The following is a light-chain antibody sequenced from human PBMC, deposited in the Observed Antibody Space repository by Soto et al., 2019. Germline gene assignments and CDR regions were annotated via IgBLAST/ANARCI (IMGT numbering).Light chain of an antibody. CDR3: QQYTNWGT. Sequence: EIVMTQSPATLSVSPGERATLSCRASQSVSSNLAWYQQKPGQAPRLLIYGASTRATGIPARFSGSGSGTEFPLTISSLQSEDFAVYYCQQYTNWGTFGQGTKVEIK. V-gene: IGKV3-15*01. CDR2: GAS. CDR1: QSVSSN. J-gene: IGKJ1*01.